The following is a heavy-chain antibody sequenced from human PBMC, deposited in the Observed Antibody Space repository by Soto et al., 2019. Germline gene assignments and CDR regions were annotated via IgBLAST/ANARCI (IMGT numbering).Heavy chain of an antibody. D-gene: IGHD2-2*01. CDR1: GGTFSSYT. CDR2: IIPILGIA. CDR3: AREAPRGCSSTSCYEQFDY. Sequence: SVKVSCKASGGTFSSYTISWVRQAPGQGLEWMGRIIPILGIANYAQKFQGRVTITADKSTSTAYMELSSLRSEDTAVYYCAREAPRGCSSTSCYEQFDYWGQGTLVTVSS. J-gene: IGHJ4*02. V-gene: IGHV1-69*04.